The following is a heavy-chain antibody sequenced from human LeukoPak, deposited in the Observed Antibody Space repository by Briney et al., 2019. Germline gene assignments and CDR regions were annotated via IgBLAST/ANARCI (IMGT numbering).Heavy chain of an antibody. D-gene: IGHD6-6*01. J-gene: IGHJ6*02. Sequence: PSETLSLTCAVYGGSFSGYYWSWIRQPPGKGLEWIGEINHSGSTNYNPSLKSRVTISVDTSKNQFSLKLSSVTDADTAVYYCARGRAAARPDSYYYYGMDVWGQGTTVTVS. CDR2: INHSGST. CDR3: ARGRAAARPDSYYYYGMDV. V-gene: IGHV4-34*01. CDR1: GGSFSGYY.